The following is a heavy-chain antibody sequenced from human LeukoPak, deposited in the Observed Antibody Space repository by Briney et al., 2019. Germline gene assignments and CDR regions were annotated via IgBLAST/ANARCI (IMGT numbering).Heavy chain of an antibody. V-gene: IGHV1-18*01. CDR2: ITTYNGNT. J-gene: IGHJ4*02. Sequence: ASVKVSCKASGYXFPSYALSWVRQAPGQGLEWMGWITTYNGNTDYAQNLQGRVTLTTDTSTSTAYMELRGLRSDDTAVYFCARVAAGLDYWGQGTLVTVSS. CDR3: ARVAAGLDY. D-gene: IGHD6-25*01. CDR1: GYXFPSYA.